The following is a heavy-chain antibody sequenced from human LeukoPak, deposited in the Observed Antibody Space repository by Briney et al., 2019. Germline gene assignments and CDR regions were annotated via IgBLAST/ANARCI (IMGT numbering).Heavy chain of an antibody. V-gene: IGHV4-30-2*01. CDR1: GGSISSGGYY. D-gene: IGHD1-26*01. Sequence: PSQTLSLTCTVSGGSISSGGYYWSWIRQPPGKGLEWIGYIYHSGSTYYNPSLKSRVTISVDRSKNQFSLKLSSVTAADTAVYYCARDTSTKYSGSYQFDYWGQGTLVTVSS. CDR3: ARDTSTKYSGSYQFDY. CDR2: IYHSGST. J-gene: IGHJ4*02.